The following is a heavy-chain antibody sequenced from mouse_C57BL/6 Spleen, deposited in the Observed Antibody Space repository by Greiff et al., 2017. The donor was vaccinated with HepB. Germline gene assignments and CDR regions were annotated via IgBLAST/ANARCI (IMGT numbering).Heavy chain of an antibody. J-gene: IGHJ1*03. Sequence: VKLMESGPGLVAPSQRLSITCTVSGFSLTSYGVHWVRQPPGKGLEWLVVIWSDGSTTYNSALKSRLSISKDNSKSQVFLKMNSLQTDDTAMYYCARQGDYDGYWYFDVWGTGTTVTVSS. D-gene: IGHD2-4*01. CDR1: GFSLTSYG. CDR2: IWSDGST. CDR3: ARQGDYDGYWYFDV. V-gene: IGHV2-6-1*01.